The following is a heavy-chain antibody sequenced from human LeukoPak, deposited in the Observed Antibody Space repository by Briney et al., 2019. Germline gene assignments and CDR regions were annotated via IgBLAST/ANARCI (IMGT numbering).Heavy chain of an antibody. CDR2: INHSGST. Sequence: SETLSLTCAVYGGSFSGYYWSWIRQPPGKGLEWIGEINHSGSTNYNPSLKSRVTISVDTSKNQFSLKLSSVTAADTAAYYCARDLADYGEPFDYWGQGTLVTVSS. CDR1: GGSFSGYY. D-gene: IGHD4-17*01. V-gene: IGHV4-34*01. CDR3: ARDLADYGEPFDY. J-gene: IGHJ4*02.